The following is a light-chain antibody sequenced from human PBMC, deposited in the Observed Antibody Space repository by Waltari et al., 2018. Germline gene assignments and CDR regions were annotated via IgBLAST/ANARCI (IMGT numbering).Light chain of an antibody. J-gene: IGLJ3*02. Sequence: QALVTQEPPLTVSPGATVTLTCGSDTGPVTRGHYPYWFQQKPGQAPRALCFYTKKKHSWTPARFSGSFFGGKAALTLSGAQTEDEADYYCLLSFSGDRRVFGGGTKLTVL. CDR1: TGPVTRGHY. CDR3: LLSFSGDRRV. V-gene: IGLV7-46*01. CDR2: YTK.